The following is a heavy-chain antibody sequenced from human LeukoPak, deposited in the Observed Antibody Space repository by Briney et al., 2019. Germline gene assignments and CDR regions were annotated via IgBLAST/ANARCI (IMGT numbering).Heavy chain of an antibody. V-gene: IGHV4-4*07. CDR2: IYTSGST. D-gene: IGHD3-22*01. CDR3: AREWVYYYDSSGYIDY. J-gene: IGHJ4*02. Sequence: PSETLSLTCTVSGGSISSYYWSWIRQPAGKGLEWIGRIYTSGSTNYNPSLKSRVTISVDTSKNQFSLKLSSVTAADTAVYYCAREWVYYYDSSGYIDYWGQGTLVTVSS. CDR1: GGSISSYY.